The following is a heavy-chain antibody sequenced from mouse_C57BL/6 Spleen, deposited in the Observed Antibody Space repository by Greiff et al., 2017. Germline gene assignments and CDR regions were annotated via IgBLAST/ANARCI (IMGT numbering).Heavy chain of an antibody. CDR1: GYTFTSYW. V-gene: IGHV1-61*01. Sequence: QVQLQQPGAELVRPGSSVKLSCKASGYTFTSYWMDWVKQRPGQGLEWIGNIYPSDSETHYNQKFKDKATLTVDKSSSTAYMQLSSLTSEDSAVYYCAREYDYYYGSSYAFAYWGQGTLVTVSA. CDR3: AREYDYYYGSSYAFAY. D-gene: IGHD1-1*01. J-gene: IGHJ3*01. CDR2: IYPSDSET.